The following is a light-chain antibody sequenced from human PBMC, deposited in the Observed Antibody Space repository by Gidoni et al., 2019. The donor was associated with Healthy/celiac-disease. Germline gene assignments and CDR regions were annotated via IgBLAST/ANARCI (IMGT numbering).Light chain of an antibody. Sequence: EIVLTQSPATLSLSPGERATLSCRASQSVSSYLAWYQQKPVQAPRLLLYDASNRATGIPARFSGSGSGTDFSVTISSLEPEDFAVYYCQQRSNWPPLTFGGGTKVEIK. V-gene: IGKV3-11*01. CDR3: QQRSNWPPLT. CDR1: QSVSSY. J-gene: IGKJ4*01. CDR2: DAS.